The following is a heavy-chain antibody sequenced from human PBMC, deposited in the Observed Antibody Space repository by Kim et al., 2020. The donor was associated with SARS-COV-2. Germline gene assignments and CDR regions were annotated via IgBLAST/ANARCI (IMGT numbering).Heavy chain of an antibody. Sequence: SETLSLTCAVYGGSFSGYYWSWIRQPPGKGLEWIGEINHSGSTNYNPSLKSRVTISVDTSKNQFSLKLSSVTAADTAVYFCARGRRWRARDDYFDYWGQGTLVNVSS. CDR3: ARGRRWRARDDYFDY. J-gene: IGHJ4*02. V-gene: IGHV4-34*01. D-gene: IGHD4-17*01. CDR2: INHSGST. CDR1: GGSFSGYY.